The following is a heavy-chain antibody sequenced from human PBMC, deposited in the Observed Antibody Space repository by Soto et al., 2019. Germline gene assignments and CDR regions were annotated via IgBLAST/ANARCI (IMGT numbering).Heavy chain of an antibody. J-gene: IGHJ4*02. D-gene: IGHD2-8*01. V-gene: IGHV1-69*13. CDR3: ARSLGYCTNGVCNRPYYFDY. CDR2: IIPIFGTA. CDR1: GGTFSSYA. Sequence: SVKVSCKASGGTFSSYAISWVRQAPGQGLEWMGGIIPIFGTANYAQKFQGRVTITADEPTSTAYMELSSLRSEDTAVYYCARSLGYCTNGVCNRPYYFDYWGQGTLVTVSS.